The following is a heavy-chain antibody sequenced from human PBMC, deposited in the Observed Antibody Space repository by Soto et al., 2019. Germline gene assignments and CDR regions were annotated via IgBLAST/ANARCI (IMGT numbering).Heavy chain of an antibody. CDR2: IYYSGST. D-gene: IGHD3-16*01. CDR1: GGSISSGGYY. J-gene: IGHJ5*02. Sequence: QVQLQESGPGLVKPSQTLSLTCTVSGGSISSGGYYWSWIRQHPRKGLEWIGYIYYSGSTYYNPSLKCRVTISVDTSKNQFSLKLSSVTAADTAVYYCARGSPPTLGDWFDPWGQGTLVTVSS. V-gene: IGHV4-31*03. CDR3: ARGSPPTLGDWFDP.